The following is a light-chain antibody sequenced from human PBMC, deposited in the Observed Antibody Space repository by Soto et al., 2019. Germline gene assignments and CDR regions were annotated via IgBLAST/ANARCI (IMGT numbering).Light chain of an antibody. CDR2: DAS. J-gene: IGKJ3*01. V-gene: IGKV3-20*01. CDR1: QSVSSC. CDR3: QQFGGSPPRFT. Sequence: EIVLTQSPVTLSLSPGERATLSCRTSQSVSSCLAWYQQKPGQAPRLLISDASKRATGIPARFSGSGSGTDFTLTIRKLEPEDFAVYYCQQFGGSPPRFTFGPGTKVEVK.